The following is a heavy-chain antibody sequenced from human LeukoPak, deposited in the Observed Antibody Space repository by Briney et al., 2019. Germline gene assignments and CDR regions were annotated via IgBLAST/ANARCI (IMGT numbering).Heavy chain of an antibody. D-gene: IGHD2-15*01. CDR3: ARGGIPRYCSGGSCPNWFDP. CDR2: IIPILGIA. Sequence: SVKVSCKASGGTFSSYAISWVRQAPGQGLEWMGRIIPILGIANYAQKFQGRVTITADKSTSTAYMKLSSLRSEDTAVYYCARGGIPRYCSGGSCPNWFDPWGQGTLVTVSS. CDR1: GGTFSSYA. J-gene: IGHJ5*02. V-gene: IGHV1-69*04.